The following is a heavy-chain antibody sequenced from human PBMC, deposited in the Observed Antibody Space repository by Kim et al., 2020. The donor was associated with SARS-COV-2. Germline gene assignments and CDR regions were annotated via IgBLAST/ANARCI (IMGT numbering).Heavy chain of an antibody. J-gene: IGHJ3*01. V-gene: IGHV5-10-1*01. D-gene: IGHD2-2*01. CDR1: GYSFTSYW. CDR2: IDPDDSYT. CDR3: ARDPGIPAAVDLDAFDV. Sequence: GESLKISCKGSGYSFTSYWISWVRQLPGKGLEWMGSIDPDDSYTNYSPSLEGHISMSADKSIATAYLQWSSLKASDTALYFCARDPGIPAAVDLDAFDVW.